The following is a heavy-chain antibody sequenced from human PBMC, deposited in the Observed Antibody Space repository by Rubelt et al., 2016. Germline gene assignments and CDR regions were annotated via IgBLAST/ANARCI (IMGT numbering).Heavy chain of an antibody. J-gene: IGHJ4*02. V-gene: IGHV4-34*01. D-gene: IGHD2-15*01. Sequence: QVQLQQWGAGLLKPSETLSLTCAVYGGSFSGYYWSWIRQPPGKGLEWIGEINHSGSTNYNPSLKSRVTISVESYKKQFALKLSSVTAADTAVYYCAGHTFAGNCSGGSCPFDYWGQGTLVTVSS. CDR3: AGHTFAGNCSGGSCPFDY. CDR2: INHSGST. CDR1: GGSFSGYY.